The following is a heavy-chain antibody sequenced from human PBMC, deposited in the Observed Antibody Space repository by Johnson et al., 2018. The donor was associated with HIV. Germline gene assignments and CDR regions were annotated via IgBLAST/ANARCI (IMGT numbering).Heavy chain of an antibody. CDR2: ISYDGSNK. CDR3: ARDSPGEITMVQGVIGI. CDR1: GFSFSSYD. Sequence: QVQLVESGGGVVQPGRSLRLSCAASGFSFSSYDMHWVRQAPGKGLEWVAVISYDGSNKYYADSVKGRFTISRDNSKNTLYLQMNSLRAEDTAVYYCARDSPGEITMVQGVIGIWGQGTMVTVSS. V-gene: IGHV3-30*03. J-gene: IGHJ3*02. D-gene: IGHD3-10*01.